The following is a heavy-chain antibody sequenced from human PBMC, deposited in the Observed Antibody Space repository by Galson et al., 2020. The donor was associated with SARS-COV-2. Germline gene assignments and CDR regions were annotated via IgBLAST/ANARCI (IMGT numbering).Heavy chain of an antibody. D-gene: IGHD2-15*01. CDR3: ARGAEERRIRVVVPYYYSYMDV. Sequence: SETLYLTCAVYGGSFSGYSWNWVRQPPGKGLEWIGEINHSGSTNYNPSLKSRVAMSVDASKNQFSLSLSSVTASDTAVYYCARGAEERRIRVVVPYYYSYMDVWGSGTTVTVSS. CDR1: GGSFSGYS. CDR2: INHSGST. J-gene: IGHJ6*03. V-gene: IGHV4-34*01.